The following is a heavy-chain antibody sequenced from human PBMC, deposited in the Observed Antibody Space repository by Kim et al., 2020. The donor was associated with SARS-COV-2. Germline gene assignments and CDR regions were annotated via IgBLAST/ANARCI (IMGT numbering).Heavy chain of an antibody. CDR1: GFTFSSYW. CDR2: INSDGSST. CDR3: ARNKAVAGTRDAFDI. V-gene: IGHV3-74*01. J-gene: IGHJ3*02. Sequence: GGSLRLSCAASGFTFSSYWMHWVRQAPGKGLVWVSRINSDGSSTSYADSVKGRFTISRDNAKNTLYLQMNSLRAEDTAVYYCARNKAVAGTRDAFDIWGQGTMVTVSS. D-gene: IGHD6-19*01.